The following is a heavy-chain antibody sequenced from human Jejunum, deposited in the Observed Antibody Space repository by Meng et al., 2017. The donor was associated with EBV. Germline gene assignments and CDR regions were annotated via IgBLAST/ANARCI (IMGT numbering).Heavy chain of an antibody. CDR3: ARSSGGVVADYFDY. CDR2: VIPIFATA. V-gene: IGHV1-69*06. CDR1: GGTLSNYA. J-gene: IGHJ4*02. Sequence: QGQQVQAGAEVKNPGPSVKVSCKASGGTLSNYAFRWVRQAPGQGLEWMGGVIPIFATANYAQRFQGRVTITADKSTSTAYMELRSLRSEDTAVYYCARSSGGVVADYFDYWGQGTLVTVSS. D-gene: IGHD3-16*02.